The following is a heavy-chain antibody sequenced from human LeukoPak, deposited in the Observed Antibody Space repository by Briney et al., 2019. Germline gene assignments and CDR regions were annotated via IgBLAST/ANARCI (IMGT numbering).Heavy chain of an antibody. J-gene: IGHJ4*02. V-gene: IGHV3-23*01. CDR1: GFTFSSYA. CDR3: AKTTYYYDSSGPEAFDY. CDR2: ISGSGGST. D-gene: IGHD3-22*01. Sequence: PGGSLRLSCAASGFTFSSYAMSWVRQAPGKGLEWVSAISGSGGSTYYADSVKGRFTISRDNSKNTLYLQMNSLRAEDTAVYYCAKTTYYYDSSGPEAFDYWGQGTLVTVSS.